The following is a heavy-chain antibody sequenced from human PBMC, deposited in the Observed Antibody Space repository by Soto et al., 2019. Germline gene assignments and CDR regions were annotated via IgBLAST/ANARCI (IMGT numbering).Heavy chain of an antibody. V-gene: IGHV3-30*18. Sequence: QVQLVESGGGVVQPGRSLRLSCAASGFTFSSYGMHWVRQAPGKGLEWVAVISYDGSNKYYADSVKGRFTISRDNSKHTLYLQMNSLRAEDTAVYYCAKDEATGTGFDYWGQGTLVTVSS. CDR2: ISYDGSNK. CDR3: AKDEATGTGFDY. D-gene: IGHD1-1*01. CDR1: GFTFSSYG. J-gene: IGHJ4*02.